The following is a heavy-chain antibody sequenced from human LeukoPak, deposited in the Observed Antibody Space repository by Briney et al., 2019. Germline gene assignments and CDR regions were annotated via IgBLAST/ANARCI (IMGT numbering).Heavy chain of an antibody. J-gene: IGHJ4*02. CDR2: TGSGDDDI. V-gene: IGHV3-21*01. Sequence: PGGSLRLSCAASGFAFSTYSMNWVRQAPGKGLEWVSSTGSGDDDIYYADSVKGRFTVSRDNAKNSLYLQMNSLRAEDTAVYYCARGFGEQQLVPLLFDYWGQGTLVTVSS. CDR1: GFAFSTYS. CDR3: ARGFGEQQLVPLLFDY. D-gene: IGHD6-13*01.